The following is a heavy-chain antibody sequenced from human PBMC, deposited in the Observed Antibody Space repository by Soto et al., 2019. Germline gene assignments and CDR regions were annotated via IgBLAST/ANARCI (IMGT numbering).Heavy chain of an antibody. CDR1: GGTFSSYT. V-gene: IGHV1-69*08. J-gene: IGHJ4*02. Sequence: QVQLVQSGAEVKKPGSSVKVSCKASGGTFSSYTISWVRQAPGQGLEWMGRIIPILGIANYAQKFQGRVTITAEKSTSTAYMELSSLRSEDTAVYYCAREAIYCSGGSCPIYFDYWGQGTLVTVSS. CDR3: AREAIYCSGGSCPIYFDY. D-gene: IGHD2-15*01. CDR2: IIPILGIA.